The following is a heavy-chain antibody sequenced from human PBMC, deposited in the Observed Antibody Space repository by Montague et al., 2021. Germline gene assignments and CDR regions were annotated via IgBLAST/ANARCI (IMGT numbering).Heavy chain of an antibody. CDR1: GGSLSEYY. V-gene: IGHV4-34*01. J-gene: IGHJ4*02. CDR3: ASDRGPFDY. CDR2: VRHIGST. D-gene: IGHD3-10*01. Sequence: SETLSLTCGVYGGSLSEYYWTWIRQSPEKGLEWIGEVRHIGSTNYSPSLKSRVTMSVDKSKNQFSLKLRSVTAADTAVYYCASDRGPFDYWGQGTVVTVSS.